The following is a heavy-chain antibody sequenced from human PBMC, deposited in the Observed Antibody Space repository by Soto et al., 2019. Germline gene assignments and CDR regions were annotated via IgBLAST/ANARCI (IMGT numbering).Heavy chain of an antibody. Sequence: GASVKVSCKASGYTFTSYYMHWVRQAPGQGLEWMGIINPSGGSTSYAQKFQGRVTMTRDTSTSTVYMELSSLRSEDTAVYYCAKDYYDSSGYYTNYYYYYGMDVWGKGTTVTVSS. CDR3: AKDYYDSSGYYTNYYYYYGMDV. D-gene: IGHD3-22*01. J-gene: IGHJ6*04. CDR2: INPSGGST. V-gene: IGHV1-46*01. CDR1: GYTFTSYY.